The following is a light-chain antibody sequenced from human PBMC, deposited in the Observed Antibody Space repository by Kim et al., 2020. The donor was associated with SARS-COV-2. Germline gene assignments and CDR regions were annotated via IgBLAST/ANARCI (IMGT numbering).Light chain of an antibody. J-gene: IGLJ3*02. Sequence: GRWITISCTGSNVYIGGYNYVSWYQQRPGKAPKLIIYDVTPRPSGVSDRFSGSTSGNTASLIIFGLQADDEADYYCSSYTSSKTWVFGGGTQMTVL. V-gene: IGLV2-14*03. CDR3: SSYTSSKTWV. CDR1: NVYIGGYNY. CDR2: DVT.